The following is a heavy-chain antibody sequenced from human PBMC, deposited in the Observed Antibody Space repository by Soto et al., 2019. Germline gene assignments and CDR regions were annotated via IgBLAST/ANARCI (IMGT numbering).Heavy chain of an antibody. V-gene: IGHV4-59*01. CDR3: ASLAPHCISTSCYADYYGMDV. J-gene: IGHJ6*02. CDR1: GGSFSGYY. Sequence: SETLSLTCAVHGGSFSGYYWSWIRQPPGKGLEWIGYIYYSGSTNYNPSLKSRVTISVDTSKNQFSLKLSSVTAADTAVYYCASLAPHCISTSCYADYYGMDVWGQGTTVTVSS. D-gene: IGHD2-2*01. CDR2: IYYSGST.